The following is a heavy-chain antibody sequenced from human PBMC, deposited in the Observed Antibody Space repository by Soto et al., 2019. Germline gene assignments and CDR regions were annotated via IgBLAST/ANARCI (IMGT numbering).Heavy chain of an antibody. D-gene: IGHD6-13*01. CDR2: IWYDGSNK. CDR1: GFTFSSYG. Sequence: GGSLRLSCAASGFTFSSYGMHWVRQAPGKGLEWVAVIWYDGSNKYYADSVKGRFTIFRDNSKNTLYLQMNSLRAEDTAVYYCARVIGQQLVRTPYYYYGMDVWGQGTTVTVSS. J-gene: IGHJ6*02. V-gene: IGHV3-33*01. CDR3: ARVIGQQLVRTPYYYYGMDV.